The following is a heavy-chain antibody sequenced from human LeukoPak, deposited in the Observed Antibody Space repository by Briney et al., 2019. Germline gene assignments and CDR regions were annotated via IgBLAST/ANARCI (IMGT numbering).Heavy chain of an antibody. J-gene: IGHJ4*02. Sequence: SETLSLTCTVSGGSISSYYLSWIRQPAGKGLEWIGRIYTSGSTNYNPSLKSRVTMSVDTSKNQFSLQLSSVTAADTAVYYCARDFSGYSSSWYGEHFDYWGQGTLVTVSS. V-gene: IGHV4-4*07. CDR2: IYTSGST. CDR1: GGSISSYY. CDR3: ARDFSGYSSSWYGEHFDY. D-gene: IGHD6-13*01.